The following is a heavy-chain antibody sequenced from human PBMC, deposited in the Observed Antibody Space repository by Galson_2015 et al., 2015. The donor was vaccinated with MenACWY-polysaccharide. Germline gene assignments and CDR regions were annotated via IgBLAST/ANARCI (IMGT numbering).Heavy chain of an antibody. V-gene: IGHV3-74*01. CDR1: GFSFSTYW. CDR3: ARGISSSN. Sequence: SLRLSCAASGFSFSTYWMHWVRHAPGKGLVWVSRINADGSATDYADSVRGRFTISRDNAKNTLFLQMNSLRAEDTAVYYCARGISSSNWGQGVLVTVSS. J-gene: IGHJ4*02. D-gene: IGHD6-6*01. CDR2: INADGSAT.